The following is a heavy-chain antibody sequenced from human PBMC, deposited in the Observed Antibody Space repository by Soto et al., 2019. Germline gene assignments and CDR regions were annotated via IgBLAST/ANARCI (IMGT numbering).Heavy chain of an antibody. CDR2: INVGNANT. CDR1: GYTFASYA. D-gene: IGHD3-16*01. J-gene: IGHJ4*02. V-gene: IGHV1-3*01. CDR3: ARERPTERTFSFDY. Sequence: ASVKVSCKTSGYTFASYAIHWVRQAPGQRLEWMGWINVGNANTRYSQNFQDRVTITRDTSASTAYMELSSLRSEDTALYYCARERPTERTFSFDYWGQGTQVTVSS.